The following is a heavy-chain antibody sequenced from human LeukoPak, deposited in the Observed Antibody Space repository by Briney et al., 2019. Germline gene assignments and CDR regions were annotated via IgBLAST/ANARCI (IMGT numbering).Heavy chain of an antibody. CDR2: IKQDGSEK. D-gene: IGHD4-17*01. V-gene: IGHV3-7*01. J-gene: IGHJ4*02. CDR1: GFTFSTYW. CDR3: ARDRYGDYGSYFDY. Sequence: GGSLRLSCAASGFTFSTYWMSWVRLAPGKGLAWVANIKQDGSEKYYVDSMKGRFTISRHNAKNSLYLQMNSLRAEDTAVYYCARDRYGDYGSYFDYWGQGTLVTVSS.